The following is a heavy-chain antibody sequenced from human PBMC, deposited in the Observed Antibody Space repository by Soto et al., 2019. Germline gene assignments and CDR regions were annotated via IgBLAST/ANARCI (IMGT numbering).Heavy chain of an antibody. CDR3: ARGPHPYFNDY. V-gene: IGHV1-8*01. CDR1: GYTFTSYD. J-gene: IGHJ4*02. CDR2: MNPNNNNT. Sequence: QVQLVQSGAEVKKPGASVKVSCKASGYTFTSYDINWVRQATGQGLEWMGWMNPNNNNTGYAQKFQGRVTMTRNTSLSTAYRELSRLGSEDTAVYYCARGPHPYFNDYWGQGTLVTVSS. D-gene: IGHD2-8*01.